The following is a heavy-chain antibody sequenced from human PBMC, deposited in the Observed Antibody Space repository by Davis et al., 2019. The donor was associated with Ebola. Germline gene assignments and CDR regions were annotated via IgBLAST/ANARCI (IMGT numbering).Heavy chain of an antibody. CDR2: INHSGST. Sequence: MPSETLSLTCAVYGGSFSGYYWNWIRRPPGKGLEWIGEINHSGSTNYNPSLKSRVTISADTSKNQFSLKLSSVTAADTAVYYCARTLPGRIVVVPAAFNWFDPWGQGTLVTVSS. CDR1: GGSFSGYY. D-gene: IGHD2-2*01. J-gene: IGHJ5*02. V-gene: IGHV4-34*01. CDR3: ARTLPGRIVVVPAAFNWFDP.